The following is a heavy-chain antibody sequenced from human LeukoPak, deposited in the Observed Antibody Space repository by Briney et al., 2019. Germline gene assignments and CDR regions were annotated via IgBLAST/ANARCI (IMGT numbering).Heavy chain of an antibody. D-gene: IGHD3-16*01. CDR3: ARESGSYLWRSWLNP. J-gene: IGHJ5*02. CDR1: GGSINSYY. CDR2: IYNSGNT. V-gene: IGHV4-59*01. Sequence: PSETLSLTCTVSGGSINSYYWTWIRQPPGKGLEWIGNIYNSGNTNYNPSLKSRVTISVDTSKNQFSLKLNSVTAADTAVYYCARESGSYLWRSWLNPWGQGTLVTVSS.